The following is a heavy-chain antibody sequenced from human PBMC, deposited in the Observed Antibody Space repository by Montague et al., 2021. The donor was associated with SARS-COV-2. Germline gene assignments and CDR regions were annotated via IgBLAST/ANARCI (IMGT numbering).Heavy chain of an antibody. J-gene: IGHJ4*02. CDR3: AREARGYSYGVFPGFDY. CDR1: GVSVNGGSHY. CDR2: VYYSGTT. D-gene: IGHD5-18*01. V-gene: IGHV4-61*01. Sequence: SETLSLTCSVSGVSVNGGSHYWSWIRQPPGKGLEWIGYVYYSGTTKYXPSLQSRVSISLDTSNNQFSLSLRSVTSADSAVYFCAREARGYSYGVFPGFDYWGLGVLVTVSS.